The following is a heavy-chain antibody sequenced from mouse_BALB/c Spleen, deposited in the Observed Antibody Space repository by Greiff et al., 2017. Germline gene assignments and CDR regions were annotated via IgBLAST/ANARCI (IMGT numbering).Heavy chain of an antibody. D-gene: IGHD2-1*01. CDR1: GFTFSSYT. V-gene: IGHV5-12-2*01. Sequence: EVKLVESGGGLVQPGGSLKLSCAASGFTFSSYTMSWVRQTPEKRLEWVAYISNGGGSTYYPDTVKGRFTISRDNAKNTLYLQMSSLKSEDTAMYYCARRWGKYAMDYWGQGTSVTVSS. CDR2: ISNGGGST. CDR3: ARRWGKYAMDY. J-gene: IGHJ4*01.